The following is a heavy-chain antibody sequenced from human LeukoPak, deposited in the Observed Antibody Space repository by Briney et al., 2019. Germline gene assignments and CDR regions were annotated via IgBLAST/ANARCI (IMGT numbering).Heavy chain of an antibody. CDR2: ISGSGGST. J-gene: IGHJ4*02. CDR3: AKDGEWLVSFDY. V-gene: IGHV3-23*01. D-gene: IGHD6-19*01. CDR1: GFTFSSYA. Sequence: GGSLRLSCAAPGFTFSSYAMSWVRQAPGKGLEWVSAISGSGGSTYYADSVKGRFTISRDNSKNTLYLQMNSLRAEDTAVYYCAKDGEWLVSFDYWGQGTLVTVSS.